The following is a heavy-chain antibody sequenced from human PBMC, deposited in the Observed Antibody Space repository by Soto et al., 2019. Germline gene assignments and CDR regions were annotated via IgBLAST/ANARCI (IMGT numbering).Heavy chain of an antibody. CDR1: GYTFTNFG. Sequence: QVQLLQSAAEVKKPGASVKFSCKASGYTFTNFGVTWVRQAPGQGLEWMGWISAYTDDPNYAQKFQGRVTMTIDTSTSTAYMDLRSLTSDDTAVYYCARVIPGAEAWFDPWGQGTLVTVSS. V-gene: IGHV1-18*01. D-gene: IGHD2-2*01. CDR3: ARVIPGAEAWFDP. J-gene: IGHJ5*02. CDR2: ISAYTDDP.